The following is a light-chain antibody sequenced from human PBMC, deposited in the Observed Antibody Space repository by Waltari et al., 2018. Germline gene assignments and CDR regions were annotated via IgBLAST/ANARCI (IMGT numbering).Light chain of an antibody. CDR3: QTYDNRLSGV. Sequence: QSVLTQPPSVSGTPGQRVTISCTGSSSNIGAGYDVHWYQQLPGTAPKLLIYGKNKRPSGVPDRFSGSKSGTSASLAITGLQAEDEADYYCQTYDNRLSGVFGGGTKVTVL. J-gene: IGLJ2*01. CDR1: SSNIGAGYD. V-gene: IGLV1-40*01. CDR2: GKN.